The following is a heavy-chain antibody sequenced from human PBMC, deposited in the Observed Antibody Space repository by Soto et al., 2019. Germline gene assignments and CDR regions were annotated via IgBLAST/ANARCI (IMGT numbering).Heavy chain of an antibody. CDR2: FDPEDDET. V-gene: IGHV1-24*01. Sequence: ASVKVSCKVSGNTLTESPMHWVRQAPGKGLEWMGGFDPEDDETIYAQKFQGRVTISADKSISTAYLQWSSLKASDTTMYYCARHFTDYYYYYMDVWGKGTTVTVSS. D-gene: IGHD3-3*02. CDR3: ARHFTDYYYYYMDV. J-gene: IGHJ6*03. CDR1: GNTLTESP.